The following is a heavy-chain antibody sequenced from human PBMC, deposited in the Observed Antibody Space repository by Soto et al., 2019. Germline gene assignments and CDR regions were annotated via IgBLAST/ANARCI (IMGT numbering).Heavy chain of an antibody. V-gene: IGHV3-74*01. D-gene: IGHD4-17*01. CDR1: GITFSSYW. CDR3: AVDPYGNYFDF. CDR2: IKSDGSST. Sequence: GGSLRLSCAVSGITFSSYWIHWVRQAPGKGLVWVSRIKSDGSSTSYADSVKGRFTISRDNAKNTVYLQMSSLRAEDTALYFCAVDPYGNYFDFWGQGALVTVSS. J-gene: IGHJ4*02.